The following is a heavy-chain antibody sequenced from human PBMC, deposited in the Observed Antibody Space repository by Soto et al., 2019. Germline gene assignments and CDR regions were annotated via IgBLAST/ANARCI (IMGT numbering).Heavy chain of an antibody. CDR2: IYYSGNA. V-gene: IGHV4-59*01. Sequence: PSETLSLTCAVSGDSINGYYWTWLRQPPGKGLEWIGFIYYSGNANYNPSLKSRVTLSVDTSRNEFSLWLSSVSAADTAVYFCAKYRRSDAEGYTFLYWGQGALVTVS. J-gene: IGHJ4*02. D-gene: IGHD2-15*01. CDR3: AKYRRSDAEGYTFLY. CDR1: GDSINGYY.